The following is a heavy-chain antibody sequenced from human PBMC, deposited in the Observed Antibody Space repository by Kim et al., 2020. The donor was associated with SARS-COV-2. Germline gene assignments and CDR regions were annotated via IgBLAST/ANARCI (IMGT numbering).Heavy chain of an antibody. CDR2: INAGNGNT. J-gene: IGHJ5*02. CDR1: GYTFTSYA. V-gene: IGHV1-3*01. Sequence: ASVKVSCKASGYTFTSYAMHWVRQAPGQRLEWMGWINAGNGNTKYSQKFQGRVTITRDTSASTAYMELSSLRSEDTAVYYCARCGVGGYSNSGGVGWFDPWGQGTLVTVSS. D-gene: IGHD4-4*01. CDR3: ARCGVGGYSNSGGVGWFDP.